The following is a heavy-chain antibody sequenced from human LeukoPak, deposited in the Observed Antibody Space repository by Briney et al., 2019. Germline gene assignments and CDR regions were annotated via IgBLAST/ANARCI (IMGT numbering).Heavy chain of an antibody. Sequence: SETQSLTCSVSGDSVSSSPYYWGWIRQPPGKGLEWIGNTFSTSTLYNASLRSRVTIVVDTSKNQFSLKLTSATAADTAIYFCARYKFHNYFDPWGQGTLVVVSS. CDR3: ARYKFHNYFDP. CDR2: TFSTST. V-gene: IGHV4-61*01. J-gene: IGHJ5*02. CDR1: GDSVSSSPYY. D-gene: IGHD5-24*01.